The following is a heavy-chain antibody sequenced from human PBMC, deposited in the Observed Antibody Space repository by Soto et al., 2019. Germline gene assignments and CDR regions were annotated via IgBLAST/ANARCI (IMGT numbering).Heavy chain of an antibody. CDR3: ATTRGDCSGGSCYSFDY. CDR2: ISSSSSTI. CDR1: GFTFSSYS. Sequence: EVQLVESGGGLVQPGGSLRLSCAASGFTFSSYSMNWVRQAPGKGLEWVSYISSSSSTIYHADSVKGRFTISRDNAKNSLDLQMNSLRDEDTAVYYCATTRGDCSGGSCYSFDYWGQGTLVTVSS. D-gene: IGHD2-15*01. J-gene: IGHJ4*02. V-gene: IGHV3-48*02.